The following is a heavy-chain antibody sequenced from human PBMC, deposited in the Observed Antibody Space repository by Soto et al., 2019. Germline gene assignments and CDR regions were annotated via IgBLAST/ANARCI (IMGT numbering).Heavy chain of an antibody. CDR3: ARDFDIGIVVVPAAS. J-gene: IGHJ4*02. CDR1: GFTFSSYS. V-gene: IGHV3-21*01. CDR2: ISSSSSYI. Sequence: PGGSLRLSCAASGFTFSSYSMNWVRQAPGKGLEWVSSISSSSSYIYYADSVKGRFTISRDNAKNSLYLQMNSLRAEDTAVYYCARDFDIGIVVVPAASWGQGTLVTVSS. D-gene: IGHD2-2*01.